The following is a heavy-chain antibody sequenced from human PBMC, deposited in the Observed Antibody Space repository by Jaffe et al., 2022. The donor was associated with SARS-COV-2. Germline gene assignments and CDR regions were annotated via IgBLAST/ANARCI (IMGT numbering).Heavy chain of an antibody. V-gene: IGHV4-59*08. Sequence: QVQLQESGPGLVKPSETLSLTCIVSGGSISDSYWSWIRQPPGRGLEWIGYMFYSGSINYNPSLNSRVTISVDTSKNQFSLKLTSVTAADTAVYYCARHDGYPRYYFENWGQGTLVTVSS. CDR3: ARHDGYPRYYFEN. CDR2: MFYSGSI. J-gene: IGHJ4*02. D-gene: IGHD5-12*01. CDR1: GGSISDSY.